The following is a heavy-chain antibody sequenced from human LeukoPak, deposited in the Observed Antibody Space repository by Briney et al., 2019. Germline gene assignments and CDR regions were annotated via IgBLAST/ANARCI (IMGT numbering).Heavy chain of an antibody. J-gene: IGHJ4*02. CDR3: ASLDYYGSGSYDY. CDR2: IYYSGTT. Sequence: SETLSLTCTVSGGSISSSSYYWVWIRQPPGKGLEWTSSIYYSGTTYYNPSLNSRVTISVDTSKNQFSLKLSSVTAADTAVYYCASLDYYGSGSYDYWGQGTLVTVSS. CDR1: GGSISSSSYY. D-gene: IGHD3-10*01. V-gene: IGHV4-39*01.